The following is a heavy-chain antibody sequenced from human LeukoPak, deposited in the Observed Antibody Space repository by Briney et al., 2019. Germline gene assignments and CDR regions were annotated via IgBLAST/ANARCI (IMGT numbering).Heavy chain of an antibody. CDR3: AKDSGIAVAGTLRAFDI. D-gene: IGHD6-19*01. CDR1: GFTFSSYG. CDR2: ISYDGSNK. V-gene: IGHV3-30*18. J-gene: IGHJ3*02. Sequence: GGSLRLSCAASGFTFSSYGMHWVRQAPGRGLEWVAVISYDGSNKYFADSVKGRFTISRDNSKNTLYLQMNSLRAEYTAVYYCAKDSGIAVAGTLRAFDIWGQGTMVTVSS.